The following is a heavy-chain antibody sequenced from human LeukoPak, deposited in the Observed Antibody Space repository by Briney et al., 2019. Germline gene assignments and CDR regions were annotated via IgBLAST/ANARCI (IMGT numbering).Heavy chain of an antibody. D-gene: IGHD3-3*01. CDR2: IIPIFGTA. J-gene: IGHJ6*02. CDR3: ARDGITIFGVVTYYGMDV. CDR1: GGTFSNYV. V-gene: IGHV1-69*13. Sequence: ASVKVSCKASGGTFSNYVISWVRQAPGQGLEWMGGIIPIFGTANYAQKFQGRVTITADESTSTAYMELSSLRSEDTAVYYCARDGITIFGVVTYYGMDVWGQGTTVTVSS.